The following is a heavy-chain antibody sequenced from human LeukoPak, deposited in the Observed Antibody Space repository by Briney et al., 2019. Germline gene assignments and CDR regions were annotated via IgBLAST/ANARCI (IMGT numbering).Heavy chain of an antibody. D-gene: IGHD3-3*01. V-gene: IGHV4-61*01. CDR1: GGSVSSGSYY. CDR3: ASMYYDFWSGFNWFDP. Sequence: SETLSLTCTVSGGSVSSGSYYWSWIRQPPGKGLEWIGFIYYSGSTNYNPPLKSRVTISVDTSKNQFSLKLSSVTAADTAVYYCASMYYDFWSGFNWFDPWGQGTLVTVSS. J-gene: IGHJ5*02. CDR2: IYYSGST.